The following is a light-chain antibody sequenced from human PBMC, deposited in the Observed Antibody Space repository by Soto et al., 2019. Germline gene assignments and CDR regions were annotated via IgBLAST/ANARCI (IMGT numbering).Light chain of an antibody. CDR1: QSVSSSY. CDR2: GAS. V-gene: IGKV3-20*01. CDR3: QQYGSSPWT. Sequence: EIVLTQSPGTLSLSPGERATLSCRASQSVSSSYLAWYQQKPGQAPRLLIYGASSRAIGIPDRFSGSGSGTDLTLTISRLEPEDFAVYYCQQYGSSPWTFGQGTKV. J-gene: IGKJ1*01.